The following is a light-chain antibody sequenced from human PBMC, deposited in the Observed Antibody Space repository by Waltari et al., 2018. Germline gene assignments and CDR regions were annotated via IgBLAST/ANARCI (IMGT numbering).Light chain of an antibody. J-gene: IGKJ1*01. CDR2: WAS. Sequence: DIVMTQSPDSLAVSLGERATINCKSRQSVLYTSNGKNYLACYQQKPGQPPKLLIYWASTRQSGVPDRFSGSGSGTDFTLTINSLQAEDVAVYYCQQYYRSRTFGQGTKVEIK. V-gene: IGKV4-1*01. CDR1: QSVLYTSNGKNY. CDR3: QQYYRSRT.